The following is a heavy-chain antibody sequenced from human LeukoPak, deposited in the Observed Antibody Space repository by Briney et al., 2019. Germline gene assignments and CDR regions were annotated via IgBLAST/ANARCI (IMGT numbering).Heavy chain of an antibody. D-gene: IGHD3-22*01. V-gene: IGHV4-39*07. CDR1: GGSISSSSYY. J-gene: IGHJ1*01. CDR2: IYYSGST. Sequence: SETLSLTCTVSGGSISSSSYYWGWIRQPPGKGLEWIGSIYYSGSTYYNPSLKSRVTISVDTSKNQFSLKLSSVTAADTAVYYCARSALVSSGYPVLGYFQHWGQGTLITVPS. CDR3: ARSALVSSGYPVLGYFQH.